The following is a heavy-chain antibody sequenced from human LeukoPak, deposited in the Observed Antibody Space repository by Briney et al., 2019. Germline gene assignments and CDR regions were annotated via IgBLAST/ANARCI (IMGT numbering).Heavy chain of an antibody. Sequence: SETLSLTCTVSGYSISSGYYWGWIRQPPGKGLEWIGSIYHSGSTYYNPSLKSRVTISVDTSKNQFSLKLSSVTAADTAVYYCARDIGGPWGQGTLVTVSS. CDR3: ARDIGGP. CDR1: GYSISSGYY. V-gene: IGHV4-38-2*02. D-gene: IGHD4-23*01. J-gene: IGHJ5*02. CDR2: IYHSGST.